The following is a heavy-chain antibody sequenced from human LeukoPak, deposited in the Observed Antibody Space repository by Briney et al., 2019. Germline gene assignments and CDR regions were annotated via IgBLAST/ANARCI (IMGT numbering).Heavy chain of an antibody. J-gene: IGHJ4*02. CDR1: GFIFSSYW. CDR3: ARRSLRSTALDY. CDR2: RKADGSEK. V-gene: IGHV3-7*01. D-gene: IGHD3-3*01. Sequence: GGSLRLSSEASGFIFSSYWMSWVRQAPGKGLEWVANRKADGSEKYYVDSVKGRFTISRDNAKNSLYLQMNSLRAEDTAVYYCARRSLRSTALDYWGQGTLVTVSS.